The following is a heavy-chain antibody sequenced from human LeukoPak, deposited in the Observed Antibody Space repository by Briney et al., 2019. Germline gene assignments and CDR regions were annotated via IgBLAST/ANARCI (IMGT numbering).Heavy chain of an antibody. CDR1: GYTFTSYG. CDR2: ISAYNGNT. CDR3: ARDFRGRQWLPTDY. Sequence: ASVKVSCKASGYTFTSYGISWVRQAPGQGLEWMGWISAYNGNTNYAQKLQGRVTMTTDTSTSTAYMELRSLRSDDTAVYYCARDFRGRQWLPTDYWGQGTLVTVSS. J-gene: IGHJ4*02. D-gene: IGHD6-19*01. V-gene: IGHV1-18*01.